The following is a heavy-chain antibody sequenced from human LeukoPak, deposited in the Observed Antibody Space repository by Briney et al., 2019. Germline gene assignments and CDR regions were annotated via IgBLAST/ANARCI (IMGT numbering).Heavy chain of an antibody. CDR3: AKKPGYYYSSGSYYLDY. Sequence: GGSLRLSCAASGFTFSSYGMHWVRQAPGKGLEWVAVISYDGSNKYYADSVKGRFTISRDNSRNTLYLQMNSLRAEDTAVYYCAKKPGYYYSSGSYYLDYWGQGTLVTVSS. V-gene: IGHV3-30*18. CDR2: ISYDGSNK. CDR1: GFTFSSYG. D-gene: IGHD3-10*01. J-gene: IGHJ4*02.